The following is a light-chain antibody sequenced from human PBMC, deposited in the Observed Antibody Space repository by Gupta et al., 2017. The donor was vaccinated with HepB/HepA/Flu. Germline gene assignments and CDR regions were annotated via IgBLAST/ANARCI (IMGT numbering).Light chain of an antibody. CDR2: EAF. CDR1: STDIGNYNY. CDR3: SSYAGTNTVI. J-gene: IGLJ2*01. V-gene: IGLV2-8*01. Sequence: QSALTQRPSASGSPGQSVTISCTGTSTDIGNYNYVSWYQQHPGEAPKLIIYEAFKRPSGVPGRFSASKSGNTASLTVSGLQPEDEANYYCSSYAGTNTVIFGGGTQLTVL.